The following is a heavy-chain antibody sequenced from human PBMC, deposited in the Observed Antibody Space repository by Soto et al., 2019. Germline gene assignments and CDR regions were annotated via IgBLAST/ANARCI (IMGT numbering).Heavy chain of an antibody. CDR1: GFTFSSYA. J-gene: IGHJ4*02. D-gene: IGHD4-17*01. CDR3: AREDYGDYVGPYPFDY. Sequence: QVQLVESGGGVVQPGRSLRLSCAASGFTFSSYAMHWVRQAPGKGLEWVAVISYDGSNKYYADSVKGRFTISRDNSKNTLYLQMNSLRAEDTAVYYCAREDYGDYVGPYPFDYWGQGTLVTVSS. CDR2: ISYDGSNK. V-gene: IGHV3-30-3*01.